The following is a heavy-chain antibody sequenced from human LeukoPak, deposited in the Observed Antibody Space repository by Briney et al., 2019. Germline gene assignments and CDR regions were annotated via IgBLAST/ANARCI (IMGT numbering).Heavy chain of an antibody. Sequence: SETLSLTCTVSGGSISGYYWSWIRQPPGKGPEWIGEINHSGSTNYNPSLKSRVTISVDTSKNQFSLKLSSVTAADTALYYCARDNNRVLAFEMWGQGTMVTVSS. CDR2: INHSGST. CDR3: ARDNNRVLAFEM. J-gene: IGHJ3*02. CDR1: GGSISGYY. D-gene: IGHD1/OR15-1a*01. V-gene: IGHV4-34*01.